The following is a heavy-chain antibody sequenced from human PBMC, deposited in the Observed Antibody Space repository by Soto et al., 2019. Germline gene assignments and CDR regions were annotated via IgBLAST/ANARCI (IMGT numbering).Heavy chain of an antibody. J-gene: IGHJ4*02. V-gene: IGHV3-48*01. CDR3: ARERLDIVVVPAAYDY. D-gene: IGHD2-2*03. Sequence: GGSLRLSCAASGFTFSSYSMNWVRQAPGKGLEWVSYISSSSSTIYYADSVKGRFTISRDNAKNSLYLQMNSLRAEDTAVYYCARERLDIVVVPAAYDYWGQGTLVTVSS. CDR2: ISSSSSTI. CDR1: GFTFSSYS.